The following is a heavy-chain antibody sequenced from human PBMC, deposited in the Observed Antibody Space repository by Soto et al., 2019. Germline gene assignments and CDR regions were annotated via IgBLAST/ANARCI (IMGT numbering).Heavy chain of an antibody. CDR3: FIGLSIPYNWFLP. J-gene: IGHJ5*02. CDR2: INHSGST. CDR1: GGSFSGYY. V-gene: IGHV4-34*01. D-gene: IGHD2-21*01. Sequence: SETLSHTCAVYGGSFSGYYWSWIRQPPGKGLEWIGEINHSGSTNYNPSLKSRVTISVDTSKNQFSLKLSSVTAADTAVYYCFIGLSIPYNWFLPSCTATLVTVFS.